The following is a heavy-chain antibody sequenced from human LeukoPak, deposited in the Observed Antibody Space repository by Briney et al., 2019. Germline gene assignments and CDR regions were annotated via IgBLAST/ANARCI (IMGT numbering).Heavy chain of an antibody. CDR2: IIPIFGTA. V-gene: IGHV1-69*13. J-gene: IGHJ6*02. CDR1: GGTFSSYA. Sequence: SVKVSCKASGGTFSSYAISWVRQAPGQGLEWMGGIIPIFGTANYAQKFQGRVTITADESTSTAYMELSSLRSEDTAVYYCATSWGPDTSAFRWGRDGMDVWGQGTTVIVS. CDR3: ATSWGPDTSAFRWGRDGMDV. D-gene: IGHD3-16*01.